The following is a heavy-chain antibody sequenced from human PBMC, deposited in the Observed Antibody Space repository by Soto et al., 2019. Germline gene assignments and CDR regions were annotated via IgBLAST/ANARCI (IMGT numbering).Heavy chain of an antibody. CDR2: INAGNGNT. D-gene: IGHD6-13*01. CDR1: GYTFTCYA. J-gene: IGHJ4*02. V-gene: IGHV1-3*01. Sequence: ASVKVSCKASGYTFTCYAMHWVRQAPGQRLEWMGWINAGNGNTKYSQKFQGRVTITRDTSASTAYMELSSLRSEDTAVYYCASGHSSSWTIDYWGQGTLVTVSS. CDR3: ASGHSSSWTIDY.